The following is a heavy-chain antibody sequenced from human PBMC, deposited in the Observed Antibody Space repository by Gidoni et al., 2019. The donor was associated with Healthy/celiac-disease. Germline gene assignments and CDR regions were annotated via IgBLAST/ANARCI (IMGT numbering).Heavy chain of an antibody. CDR2: INPSGGST. J-gene: IGHJ6*02. D-gene: IGHD6-6*01. Sequence: QVQLVQSGAEVKKPGASVKVSCKASGYTFTSYYMHWVRQAPGQGLEWMGIINPSGGSTSYAQKFQGRVTMTRDTSTSTVYMELSSLRSEDTAVYYCASAVAASIIAARDYYGMDVWGQGTTVTVSS. CDR3: ASAVAASIIAARDYYGMDV. CDR1: GYTFTSYY. V-gene: IGHV1-46*01.